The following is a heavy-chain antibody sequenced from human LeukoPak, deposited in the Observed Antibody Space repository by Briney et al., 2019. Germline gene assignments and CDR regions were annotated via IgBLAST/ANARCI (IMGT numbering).Heavy chain of an antibody. V-gene: IGHV3-30*18. Sequence: GGSLRLSCAASGFTFSSYGMHWVRQAPGKGLEWVAVISYDGSNKYYADSVKGRFTISRDNSKNTLYLQMNSLRAEDTAVYYCAKSYSSSLRGYYYYYMDVWGKGTTVTVSS. CDR1: GFTFSSYG. J-gene: IGHJ6*03. CDR2: ISYDGSNK. CDR3: AKSYSSSLRGYYYYYMDV. D-gene: IGHD6-13*01.